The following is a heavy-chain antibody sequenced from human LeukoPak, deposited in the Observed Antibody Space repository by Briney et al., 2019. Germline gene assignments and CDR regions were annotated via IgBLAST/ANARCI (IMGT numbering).Heavy chain of an antibody. J-gene: IGHJ4*02. CDR2: INPSGSST. V-gene: IGHV1-46*01. D-gene: IGHD6-6*01. CDR3: ARDLGSSGYFDY. CDR1: GYTFTTYS. Sequence: ASVKVSCKASGYTFTTYSMHWVRQAPGQGLEWMGIINPSGSSTTYAQKFQGRVTMTRDTSISTAYMELSRLRSDDTAVYYCARDLGSSGYFDYWGQGTLVTVSS.